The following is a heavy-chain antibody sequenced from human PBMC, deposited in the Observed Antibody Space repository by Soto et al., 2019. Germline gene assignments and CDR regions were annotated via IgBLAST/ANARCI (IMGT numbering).Heavy chain of an antibody. Sequence: SETLSLTCTVSGGPITGYHWSWIRQPAGKGLQWIGRIYSSGTINHNPSLKSRVTMSVDTSNNQISLRLTSVTAADTAVYYCARNALSASDVSGRVPTVTVS. D-gene: IGHD1-1*01. CDR2: IYSSGTI. V-gene: IGHV4-4*07. CDR1: GGPITGYH. CDR3: ARNALSASDV. J-gene: IGHJ6*02.